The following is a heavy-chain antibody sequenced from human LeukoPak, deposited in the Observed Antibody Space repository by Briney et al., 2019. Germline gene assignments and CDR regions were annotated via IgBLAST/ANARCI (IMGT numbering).Heavy chain of an antibody. J-gene: IGHJ3*02. Sequence: GGSPRLSCATSGFTFRSYAMIWVRQAPERGLQWVSGISGSGTYYADFAKGRFTISRDNSKNTLYLQMNSLRAEDTATYYCARDPNGDYIGAFDMWGQGTMVTVS. V-gene: IGHV3-23*01. CDR2: ISGSGT. CDR1: GFTFRSYA. CDR3: ARDPNGDYIGAFDM. D-gene: IGHD4-17*01.